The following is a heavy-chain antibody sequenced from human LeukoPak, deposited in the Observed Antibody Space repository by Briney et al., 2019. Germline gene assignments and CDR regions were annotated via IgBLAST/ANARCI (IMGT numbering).Heavy chain of an antibody. CDR3: AKDGYYYDSSGYYYEDFDAFDI. V-gene: IGHV3-23*01. Sequence: PGGSLRLSCAASGFTFSSYAMSWVRQAPGKGLEWASAISGSGGSTYYADSVKGRFTISRDNSKNTLYLQMNSLRAEDTAVYYCAKDGYYYDSSGYYYEDFDAFDIWGQGTMVTVSS. J-gene: IGHJ3*02. D-gene: IGHD3-22*01. CDR1: GFTFSSYA. CDR2: ISGSGGST.